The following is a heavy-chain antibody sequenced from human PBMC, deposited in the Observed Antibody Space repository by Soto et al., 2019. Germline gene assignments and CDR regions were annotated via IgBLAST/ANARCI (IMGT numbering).Heavy chain of an antibody. Sequence: PGRFLRLSCAASGFTLRDHYLDWVRQAPGKGLEWVGRSRDKAKSFTTDYAASVKGRFTISRDDSNNSLYLQMNSLKSEDTAVYYCTRAPVLLTGKSNWFDPWGQGTLVTVSS. V-gene: IGHV3-72*01. CDR1: GFTLRDHY. CDR3: TRAPVLLTGKSNWFDP. CDR2: SRDKAKSFTT. J-gene: IGHJ5*02. D-gene: IGHD3-10*01.